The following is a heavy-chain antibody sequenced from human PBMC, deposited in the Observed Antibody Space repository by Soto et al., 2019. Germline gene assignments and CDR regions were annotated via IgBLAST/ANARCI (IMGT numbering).Heavy chain of an antibody. Sequence: LSETLSLTCAVSGGSIRSSNWWSWVCQPPGKGLEWIGEIYPSGSTNYNPSLKSRVTISVDKSKNQFSLKLSSVTAADTAVYYCARVWYNWNYALDYWGQGTLVTVSS. CDR3: ARVWYNWNYALDY. CDR1: GGSIRSSNW. J-gene: IGHJ4*02. D-gene: IGHD1-7*01. CDR2: IYPSGST. V-gene: IGHV4-4*02.